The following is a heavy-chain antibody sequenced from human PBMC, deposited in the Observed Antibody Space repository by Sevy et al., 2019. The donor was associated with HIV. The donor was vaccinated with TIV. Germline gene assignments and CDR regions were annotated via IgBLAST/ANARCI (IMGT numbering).Heavy chain of an antibody. D-gene: IGHD6-19*01. CDR3: ARDLGSGWPDYYYYYMDV. J-gene: IGHJ6*03. Sequence: SETLSLTCAVSGYSISSGYYWGWIRQPPGKGLEWIGSIYYSGSTYYNPSLKSRVTISVDTSKNQFSLKLSPVTAADTAVYYCARDLGSGWPDYYYYYMDVWGKGTTVTVSS. CDR1: GYSISSGYY. V-gene: IGHV4-38-2*02. CDR2: IYYSGST.